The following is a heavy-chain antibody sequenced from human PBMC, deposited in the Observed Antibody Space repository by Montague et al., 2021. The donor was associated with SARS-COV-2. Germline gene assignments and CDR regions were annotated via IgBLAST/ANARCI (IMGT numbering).Heavy chain of an antibody. V-gene: IGHV4-59*01. J-gene: IGHJ3*01. CDR2: VSDSGST. Sequence: SETLSLTCTVSGDSISNFYWSWIRQPDGKGLEWVGHVSDSGSTNXNPSLNSRVTISVDTSKNQFSLKLSPVTAADTAVYYCARGSGSMEGAFDYWGQGTMETVSS. CDR3: ARGSGSMEGAFDY. CDR1: GDSISNFY. D-gene: IGHD6-19*01.